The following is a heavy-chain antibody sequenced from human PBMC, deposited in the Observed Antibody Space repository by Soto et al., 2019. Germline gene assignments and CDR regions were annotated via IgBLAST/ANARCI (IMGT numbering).Heavy chain of an antibody. CDR1: GGSISSYY. V-gene: IGHV4-59*12. CDR2: IYYSGST. Sequence: SETLSLTCTVSGGSISSYYWSWIRQPPGKGLEWIGYIYYSGSTNYNPSLKSRVTISVDTSKNQFSLKLTSVTAVDTAVYYCASREIQGPIDYWGQGTLVTFSS. J-gene: IGHJ4*02. CDR3: ASREIQGPIDY. D-gene: IGHD1-26*01.